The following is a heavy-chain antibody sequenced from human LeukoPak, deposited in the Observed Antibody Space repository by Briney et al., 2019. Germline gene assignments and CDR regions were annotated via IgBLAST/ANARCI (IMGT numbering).Heavy chain of an antibody. CDR3: ASEYKYDSSGANAFDI. CDR1: GYIFTSYF. V-gene: IGHV1-46*01. J-gene: IGHJ3*02. D-gene: IGHD3-22*01. Sequence: GASVKVSCKASGYIFTSYFMHWVRQAPGQGLEWMGLINPSGGSTRYAQKFQGRVTMTRDTSSSTAYMELSSLRSADTAVYYCASEYKYDSSGANAFDIWGQGTMVTVSS. CDR2: INPSGGST.